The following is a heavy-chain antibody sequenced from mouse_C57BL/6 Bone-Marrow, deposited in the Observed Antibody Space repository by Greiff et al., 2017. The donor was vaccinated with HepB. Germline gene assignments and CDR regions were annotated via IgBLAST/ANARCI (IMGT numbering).Heavy chain of an antibody. CDR1: GFTFSSYA. Sequence: EVQLVESGGGLVKPGGSLKLSCAASGFTFSSYAMSWVRQTPEKRLEWVATISDGGSYTYYPDNVKGRFTISRDNAKNNLYLQMSHLKSEDTAMYYCARVRYYYFDYWGQGTTLTVSS. V-gene: IGHV5-4*01. D-gene: IGHD2-12*01. J-gene: IGHJ2*01. CDR3: ARVRYYYFDY. CDR2: ISDGGSYT.